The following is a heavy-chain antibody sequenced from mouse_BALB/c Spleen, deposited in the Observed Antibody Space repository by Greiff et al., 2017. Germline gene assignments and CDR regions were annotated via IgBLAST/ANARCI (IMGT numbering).Heavy chain of an antibody. Sequence: DVKLVESGGGLVKPGGSLKLSCAASGFTFSSYAMSWVRQTPEKRLEWVATISSGGSSTYYPDSVKGRFTISRDNAKNTLYLQMSSLRSEDTAMYYCARQGGPYDGYYDYAMDYWGQGTSVTVSS. CDR1: GFTFSSYA. D-gene: IGHD2-3*01. V-gene: IGHV5-9-3*01. CDR2: ISSGGSST. CDR3: ARQGGPYDGYYDYAMDY. J-gene: IGHJ4*01.